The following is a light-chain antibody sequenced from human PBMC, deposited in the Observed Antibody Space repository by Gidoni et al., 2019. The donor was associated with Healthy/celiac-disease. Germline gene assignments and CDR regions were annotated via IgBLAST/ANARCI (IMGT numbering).Light chain of an antibody. J-gene: IGKJ5*01. CDR1: QSVSSY. V-gene: IGKV3-11*01. Sequence: ESVLTQSPATLSLSPGERATLSCRASQSVSSYLAWYQQKPGQAPRLLIYDASNRATGIPAMFSGSVSGTDFTLTISSLEPEDFAVYYCQQRSNWFITFGQGTRLEIK. CDR2: DAS. CDR3: QQRSNWFIT.